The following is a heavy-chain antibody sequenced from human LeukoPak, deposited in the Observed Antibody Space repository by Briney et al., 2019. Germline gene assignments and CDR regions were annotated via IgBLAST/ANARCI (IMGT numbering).Heavy chain of an antibody. CDR3: TKDSVAMVTTSDY. V-gene: IGHV3-9*01. CDR2: ISWNSGII. Sequence: GRSLRLSCAASGFTFHDYAMHWVRQAPGKGLEWVSGISWNSGIIGYADSVKGRFTTSRDNAKNSLYLQMNSLRPEDTALYYCTKDSVAMVTTSDYWGQGTLVTVSS. J-gene: IGHJ4*02. D-gene: IGHD5-18*01. CDR1: GFTFHDYA.